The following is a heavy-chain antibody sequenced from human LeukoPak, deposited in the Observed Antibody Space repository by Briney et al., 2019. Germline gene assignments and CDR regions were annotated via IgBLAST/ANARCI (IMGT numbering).Heavy chain of an antibody. CDR1: GFTFSAYS. CDR3: AKCSGGNCYHSDDH. V-gene: IGHV3-21*01. J-gene: IGHJ5*02. CDR2: ISSGSRYI. D-gene: IGHD2-15*01. Sequence: NPGGSLRLSCAASGFTFSAYSMNWVRQAPGKGLEWVSSISSGSRYIYYADSVKGRFTISRNNAKDSLYLQMNSLRAEDTAVYYCAKCSGGNCYHSDDHWGQGTLVTVSP.